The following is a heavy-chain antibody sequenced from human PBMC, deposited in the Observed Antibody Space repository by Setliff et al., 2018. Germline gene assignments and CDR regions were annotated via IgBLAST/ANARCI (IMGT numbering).Heavy chain of an antibody. CDR2: ISPANGDT. Sequence: ASVKVSCKVSGSTVTESSMHWVRQTPGKGLEWMGWISPANGDTNYIQRFQDRVTMTIDTSTSTIYMELSSLRSEDTAVYYCATGFLRYDILTGYYQRPHYFEYWGQGTLVTVSS. J-gene: IGHJ4*02. CDR1: GSTVTESS. CDR3: ATGFLRYDILTGYYQRPHYFEY. D-gene: IGHD3-9*01. V-gene: IGHV1-24*01.